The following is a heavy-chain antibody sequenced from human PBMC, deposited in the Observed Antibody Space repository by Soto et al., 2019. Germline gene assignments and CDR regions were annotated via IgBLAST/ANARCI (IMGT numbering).Heavy chain of an antibody. V-gene: IGHV1-8*01. J-gene: IGHJ3*02. D-gene: IGHD4-17*01. Sequence: ASVKVSCKASGYTFTSYDINWVRQATGQGLEWMGWMNPNSGNTGYAQKFQGRVTMTRNTSISTAYMELRSLRSDDTAVYYCARDTHGDPAFDIWGQGTMVTVSS. CDR2: MNPNSGNT. CDR1: GYTFTSYD. CDR3: ARDTHGDPAFDI.